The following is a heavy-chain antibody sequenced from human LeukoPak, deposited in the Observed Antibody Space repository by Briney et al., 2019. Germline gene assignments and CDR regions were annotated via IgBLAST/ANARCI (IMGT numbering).Heavy chain of an antibody. CDR2: IKEDGSEK. Sequence: GGSLRLSCAGSGFTFSSHWMNWVRQAPGNGLEWVASIKEDGSEKHYVDSVSGRFTISRDNAKNSLHLQMSSLRAEDTAVYYCARRGITISGVLVYHYSGLDVWGQGTTVTVSS. CDR1: GFTFSSHW. V-gene: IGHV3-7*01. J-gene: IGHJ6*02. D-gene: IGHD3-3*01. CDR3: ARRGITISGVLVYHYSGLDV.